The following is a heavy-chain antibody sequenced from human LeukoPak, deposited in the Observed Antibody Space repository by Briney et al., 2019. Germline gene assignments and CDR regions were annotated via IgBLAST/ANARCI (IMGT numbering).Heavy chain of an antibody. V-gene: IGHV3-48*02. Sequence: GGSPRLSCAAAGFTFSSYSMNWVRQAPGKGLGWVSYISSRSSTIYYADSVKGRFTISRDNAKNSLYLQMNSLRDEDTAVYYCARTAAGYYGLDAWGQGTTVTVSS. CDR3: ARTAAGYYGLDA. CDR2: ISSRSSTI. J-gene: IGHJ6*02. D-gene: IGHD2-15*01. CDR1: GFTFSSYS.